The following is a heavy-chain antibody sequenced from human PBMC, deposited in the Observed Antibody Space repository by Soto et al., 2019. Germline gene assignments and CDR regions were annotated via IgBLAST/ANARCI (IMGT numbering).Heavy chain of an antibody. Sequence: QVQLVQSGAEEKKPGASVKVSCKASGYTFTSYAMHWVRQAPGQRLEWMGWINAGNGNTKYSQKLQGRVTITSDTSASTAYMELSSLRSEDTAVYYCARDPSYYGMDVWGQGTTVTVSS. CDR3: ARDPSYYGMDV. V-gene: IGHV1-3*05. CDR2: INAGNGNT. J-gene: IGHJ6*02. CDR1: GYTFTSYA.